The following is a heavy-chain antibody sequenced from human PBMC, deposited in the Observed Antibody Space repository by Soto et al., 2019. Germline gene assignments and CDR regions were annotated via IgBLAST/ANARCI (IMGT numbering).Heavy chain of an antibody. J-gene: IGHJ4*02. Sequence: SETLSLTCTVSGGSVSSGSYYWSWIRQPPGKGLERIGYIYYSGSTYYNPSLKSRVTISVDTSKNQFSLKLSSVTAADTAVYYCARSTYPYDFWSGYYTQSCYFDYWGQGTLVTVSS. D-gene: IGHD3-3*01. CDR2: IYYSGST. CDR3: ARSTYPYDFWSGYYTQSCYFDY. CDR1: GGSVSSGSYY. V-gene: IGHV4-31*03.